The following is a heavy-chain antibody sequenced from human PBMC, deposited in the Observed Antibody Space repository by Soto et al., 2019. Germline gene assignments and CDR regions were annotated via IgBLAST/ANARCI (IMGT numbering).Heavy chain of an antibody. D-gene: IGHD1-20*01. CDR2: IYYSGST. J-gene: IGHJ5*02. CDR1: GGSISSGGYY. V-gene: IGHV4-31*03. CDR3: ARVGGINWFDP. Sequence: QVQLQESGPGLVKPSQTLSLTCTVSGGSISSGGYYWSWIRQHPGKGLEWIGYIYYSGSTYYNPALRGRVTISVDTPKNQFSLKLSSVTAADTAVYYCARVGGINWFDPWGQGTLVTVSS.